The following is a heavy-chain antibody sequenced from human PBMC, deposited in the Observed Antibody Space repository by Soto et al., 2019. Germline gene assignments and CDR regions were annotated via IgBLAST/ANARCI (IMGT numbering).Heavy chain of an antibody. V-gene: IGHV4-31*03. CDR2: IYSSGTT. J-gene: IGHJ5*02. D-gene: IGHD3-16*01. CDR1: GDSISTGGYY. CDR3: ARGAYYVSP. Sequence: PSETLSLTCIVSGDSISTGGYYWTWIRLHPGTGLEWIGHIYSSGTTSYNPSLRSRVAMSVDTSQNQFSLKLSSVTAADTAVYYCARGAYYVSPWGHGTLVTVSS.